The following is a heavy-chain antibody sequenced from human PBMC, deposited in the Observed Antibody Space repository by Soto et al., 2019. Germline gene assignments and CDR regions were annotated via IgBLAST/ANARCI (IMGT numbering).Heavy chain of an antibody. D-gene: IGHD4-17*01. J-gene: IGHJ6*02. CDR3: ARGGYGAHYYYYGMDV. CDR2: IYSGGST. Sequence: LRLSCAASGFTVSSNYMSWVRQAPGKGLEWVSVIYSGGSTYYADSVKGRFTISRDNSKNTLYLQMNSLRAEDTAVYYCARGGYGAHYYYYGMDVWGQGTTVTVSS. CDR1: GFTVSSNY. V-gene: IGHV3-53*01.